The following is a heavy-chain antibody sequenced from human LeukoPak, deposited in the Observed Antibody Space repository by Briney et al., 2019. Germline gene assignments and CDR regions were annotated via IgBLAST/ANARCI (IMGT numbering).Heavy chain of an antibody. D-gene: IGHD3-16*02. J-gene: IGHJ6*02. CDR3: AGYRLSYYGMDV. CDR2: INPNSGGT. V-gene: IGHV1-2*02. CDR1: GYTFTGYY. Sequence: EASVKVSCKASGYTFTGYYMHWVRQAPGQGLEWMGWINPNSGGTNYAQKFQGRVTMTRDTSISTAYMELSRLRSDDTAVYYCAGYRLSYYGMDVWGQGTTVTVSS.